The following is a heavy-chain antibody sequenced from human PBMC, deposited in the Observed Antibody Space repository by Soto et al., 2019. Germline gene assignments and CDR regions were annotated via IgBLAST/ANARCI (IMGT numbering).Heavy chain of an antibody. Sequence: PSETLSLTCTVSGCSISSYYWSWIRQPPGKGLEWIGYIYYSGSTNYNPSLKSRVTISVDTSKNQFSLKLSSVTAADTAVYYCERERYYYDSSGYYEDWFDPWGQGTLVTVSS. D-gene: IGHD3-22*01. CDR1: GCSISSYY. J-gene: IGHJ5*02. CDR3: ERERYYYDSSGYYEDWFDP. V-gene: IGHV4-59*01. CDR2: IYYSGST.